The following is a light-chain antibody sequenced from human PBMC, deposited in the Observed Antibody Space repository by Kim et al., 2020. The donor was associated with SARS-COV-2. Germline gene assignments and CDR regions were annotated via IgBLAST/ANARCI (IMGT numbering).Light chain of an antibody. CDR1: KSIDNA. CDR2: STS. V-gene: IGKV1-39*01. CDR3: QQSFTATS. J-gene: IGKJ4*01. Sequence: GDRVTSTCRESKSIDNAVNWYQHEPGKAPRLLIYSTSRVQSGGTSRFSGSGSGTDFSLTIGSLQPEDFATYYCQQSFTATSFGGGTKVDIK.